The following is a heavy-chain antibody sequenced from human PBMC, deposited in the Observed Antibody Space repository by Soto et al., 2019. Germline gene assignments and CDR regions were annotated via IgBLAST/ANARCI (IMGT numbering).Heavy chain of an antibody. CDR1: GGSISSYY. CDR3: AINSGWRDY. Sequence: PSETLSLTCTVSGGSISSYYWSWIRQPPGKGLEWIGYIYYSGSTNYNPSLKSRVTISVDTSKNQFSLKLSSVTAADTAVYYCAINSGWRDYWGQGTLDTVSS. V-gene: IGHV4-59*08. J-gene: IGHJ4*02. CDR2: IYYSGST. D-gene: IGHD6-19*01.